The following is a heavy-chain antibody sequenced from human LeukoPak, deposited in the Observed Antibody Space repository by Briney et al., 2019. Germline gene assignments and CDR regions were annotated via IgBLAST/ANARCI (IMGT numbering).Heavy chain of an antibody. CDR1: GGSISSSEYY. D-gene: IGHD5-18*01. Sequence: SETLSLTCTVSGGSISSSEYYWGWIRQPPGKGLEWIANIYYTSKTNYNPSLKSRVTVSIDTSKNQFSLKLSSVTAADTAVYYCARHDGYNYGYIDYWGQGTLVTVSS. CDR3: ARHDGYNYGYIDY. V-gene: IGHV4-39*01. CDR2: IYYTSKT. J-gene: IGHJ4*02.